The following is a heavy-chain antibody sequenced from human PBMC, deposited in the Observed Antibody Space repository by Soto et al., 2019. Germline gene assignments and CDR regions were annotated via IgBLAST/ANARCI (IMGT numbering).Heavy chain of an antibody. CDR3: VHIRYGSGLFDY. CDR2: IYWDDDK. D-gene: IGHD3-10*01. J-gene: IGHJ4*02. CDR1: GFSLSTSGVG. Sequence: QITLKESGPTLVKPTQTLTLTCNFSGFSLSTSGVGVGWIRQPPGKALEWLALIYWDDDKRYSPSLKSRLTITKDTSKNQVVLTMTNMDPVDTAIYYCVHIRYGSGLFDYWGQGTLVTVSS. V-gene: IGHV2-5*02.